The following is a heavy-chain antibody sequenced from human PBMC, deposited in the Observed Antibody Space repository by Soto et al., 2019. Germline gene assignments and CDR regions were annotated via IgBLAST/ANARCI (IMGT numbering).Heavy chain of an antibody. J-gene: IGHJ6*02. V-gene: IGHV1-69*13. CDR3: GRAWGYSGYDSAAYYYYGMAV. CDR1: GGTFSSYA. CDR2: IIPIFGTA. Sequence: SVKVSCKASGGTFSSYAISWVRQAPGQGLEWMGGIIPIFGTANYAQKFQGRVTITADESTSTAYMELSSLRSEDTAVYYCGRAWGYSGYDSAAYYYYGMAVWGQGTTVTVSS. D-gene: IGHD5-12*01.